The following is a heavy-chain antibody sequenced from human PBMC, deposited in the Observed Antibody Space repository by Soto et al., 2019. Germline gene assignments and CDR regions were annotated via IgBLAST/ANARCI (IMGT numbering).Heavy chain of an antibody. CDR1: GGSISSYY. CDR3: ARRYSSVFDY. CDR2: IYYSGST. Sequence: QVQLQESGPGLVKPSETLSLTCTVSGGSISSYYLSWIRQPPGKGLEWIGYIYYSGSTNYNPSLKSRVTISVDTSKNQFSLKLTSVTAADTAVYYCARRYSSVFDYWGQGTLVTVSS. D-gene: IGHD6-19*01. V-gene: IGHV4-59*08. J-gene: IGHJ4*02.